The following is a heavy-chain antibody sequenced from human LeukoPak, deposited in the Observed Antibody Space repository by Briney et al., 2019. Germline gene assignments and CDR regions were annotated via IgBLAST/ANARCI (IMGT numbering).Heavy chain of an antibody. Sequence: PGGSLRLSCAASGFTFSDYYMSWIRQAPGKGLEWVSYISSSGSTIYYADSVKGRFTISRDNAKNSLYLQMSSLRAEDTAVYYCARLRSSSFYYYYMDVWGKGTTVTV. V-gene: IGHV3-11*01. D-gene: IGHD6-6*01. J-gene: IGHJ6*03. CDR2: ISSSGSTI. CDR1: GFTFSDYY. CDR3: ARLRSSSFYYYYMDV.